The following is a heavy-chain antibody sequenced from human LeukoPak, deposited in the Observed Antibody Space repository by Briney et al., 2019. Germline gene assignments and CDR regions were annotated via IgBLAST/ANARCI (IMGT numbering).Heavy chain of an antibody. CDR2: ISGSGGST. Sequence: PGGSLRLSCAASGFTFSSYAMSWVRQAPGKGLEWVSAISGSGGSTYYADSVKGRFTISRDNSKNTLYLQMNSLRAEDTAVYYCAKVTGVTGSTHDAFDIWGQGTMVTVSS. V-gene: IGHV3-23*01. D-gene: IGHD3-9*01. CDR1: GFTFSSYA. J-gene: IGHJ3*02. CDR3: AKVTGVTGSTHDAFDI.